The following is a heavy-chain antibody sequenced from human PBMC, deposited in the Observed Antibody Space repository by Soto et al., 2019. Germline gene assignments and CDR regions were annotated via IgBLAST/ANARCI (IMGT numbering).Heavy chain of an antibody. CDR1: GFTFSGSA. J-gene: IGHJ4*02. CDR3: TRHLVDY. CDR2: IRSKPNNYAT. V-gene: IGHV3-73*01. Sequence: EVQLVESGGGLVQPGGSLKLSCAASGFTFSGSALHWVRQASGKGLEWVGRIRSKPNNYATAYAASVKGRFTISRDHSKNMVYLQMSSLKTEDTAVYYCTRHLVDYWGQGTLVTVSS.